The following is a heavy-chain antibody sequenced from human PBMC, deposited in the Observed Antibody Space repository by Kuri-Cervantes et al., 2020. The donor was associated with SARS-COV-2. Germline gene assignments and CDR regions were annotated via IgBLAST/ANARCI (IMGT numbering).Heavy chain of an antibody. D-gene: IGHD3-3*01. J-gene: IGHJ6*04. CDR2: IKQDGSEK. Sequence: GGSLRLSCAASGFTFSSYWMSWVRQAPGKGLEWVANIKQDGSEKYYVDSVKGRFTISRDNAKNSLYLQMNSLRAEDTAVYYCAREYYDFWSGKDALDVWGKGTTVAVSS. CDR3: AREYYDFWSGKDALDV. CDR1: GFTFSSYW. V-gene: IGHV3-7*01.